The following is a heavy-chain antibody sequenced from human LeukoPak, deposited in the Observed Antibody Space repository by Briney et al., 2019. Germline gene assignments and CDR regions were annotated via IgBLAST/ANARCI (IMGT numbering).Heavy chain of an antibody. CDR1: GGTFSSYA. D-gene: IGHD1-26*01. J-gene: IGHJ4*02. Sequence: GSSVKVSCKASGGTFSSYAISWVRQAPGQGLECMGGIVPSGGSTSYAQKFQGRVTMTRDTSTSTVYMELSSLRSEDRGVYYCAREGTDGSYYGFDYWGQGTLVTVSS. V-gene: IGHV1-69*05. CDR2: IVPSGGST. CDR3: AREGTDGSYYGFDY.